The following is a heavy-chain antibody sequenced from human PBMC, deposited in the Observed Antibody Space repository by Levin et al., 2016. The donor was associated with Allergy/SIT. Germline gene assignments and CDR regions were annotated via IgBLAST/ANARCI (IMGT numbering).Heavy chain of an antibody. V-gene: IGHV3-23*01. CDR1: GFTFSSYA. D-gene: IGHD3-22*01. CDR2: ITGSSGTT. J-gene: IGHJ4*02. Sequence: GGSLRLSCAASGFTFSSYAMSWVRQAPGKGLEWLSGITGSSGTTYYADSVKGRFTISRDNSKKTLHLQMNSLRAEDTAMYFCAKEHYDTTGYYYGFDRWGQGTLVTVSS. CDR3: AKEHYDTTGYYYGFDR.